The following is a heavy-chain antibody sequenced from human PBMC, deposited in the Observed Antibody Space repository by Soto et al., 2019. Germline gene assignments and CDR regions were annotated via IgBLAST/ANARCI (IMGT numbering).Heavy chain of an antibody. V-gene: IGHV1-69*12. J-gene: IGHJ2*01. CDR1: GGTFSSYT. CDR3: ARGNHRWRQLWYFDL. D-gene: IGHD5-12*01. CDR2: IIPIFGTA. Sequence: QVQLVQSGAEVKKPGSSVTVSCKASGGTFSSYTISWVRQAPGHGLEWMGGIIPIFGTANYAQKFQGRVTITADESTSTADMELSSLRSEDTAVYYCARGNHRWRQLWYFDLWCRGTLVTVSS.